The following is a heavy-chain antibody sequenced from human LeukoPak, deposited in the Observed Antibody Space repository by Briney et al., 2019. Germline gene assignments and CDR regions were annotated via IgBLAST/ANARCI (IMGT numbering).Heavy chain of an antibody. V-gene: IGHV4-59*08. CDR1: GGSISSYY. CDR2: IYYSGST. CDR3: ARHSSVRSPFDY. Sequence: SETLSLTCTVSGGSISSYYWSWIRQPPGKGLEWIGYIYYSGSTNYNPSLKSRLTISVDTFKNQFSLNLRSVTAADTAVYYCARHSSVRSPFDYWGQGTLVTVSS. J-gene: IGHJ4*02. D-gene: IGHD5/OR15-5a*01.